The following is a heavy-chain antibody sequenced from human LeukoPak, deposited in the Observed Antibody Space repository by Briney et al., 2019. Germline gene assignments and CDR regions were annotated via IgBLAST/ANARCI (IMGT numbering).Heavy chain of an antibody. CDR1: GFTFSSYA. CDR3: ARDVSASYYDILTGYSPYGMDV. V-gene: IGHV3-23*01. D-gene: IGHD3-9*01. J-gene: IGHJ6*02. CDR2: ISGSGGST. Sequence: GGSLRLSCAASGFTFSSYAMSWVRQAPGKGLEWVSAISGSGGSTYYADSVKGRFTISRDNSKNTLYLQMNSLRAEDTAVYYCARDVSASYYDILTGYSPYGMDVWGQGTTVTVSS.